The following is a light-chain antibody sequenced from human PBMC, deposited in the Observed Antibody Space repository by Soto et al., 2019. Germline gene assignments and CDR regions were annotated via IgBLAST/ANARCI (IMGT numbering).Light chain of an antibody. CDR2: DAS. Sequence: EIVMTQSPATLSVSLGERVTLSCRASQSVSSYLAWYQQKPGQAPRLLISDASTRATDIPVRFSGSGSETDFTLTISSLQSTDLAVYYCLQYSTWPPLYTFGQGTKLEIK. CDR3: LQYSTWPPLYT. J-gene: IGKJ2*01. V-gene: IGKV3-15*01. CDR1: QSVSSY.